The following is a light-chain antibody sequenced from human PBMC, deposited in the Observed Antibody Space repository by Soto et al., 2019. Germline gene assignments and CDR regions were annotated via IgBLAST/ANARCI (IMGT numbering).Light chain of an antibody. J-gene: IGLJ2*01. CDR2: EVS. CDR3: SSYAGSNGVV. CDR1: SSDVGGYNY. V-gene: IGLV2-8*01. Sequence: QSALTQPPSASGSPGQSVTISCTGTSSDVGGYNYVSWYQQHPGKAPKLMIYEVSKRPSGVPDRFSGSKSGNTASLTVSGLHAEDEADYYCSSYAGSNGVVFGGGTQLTVL.